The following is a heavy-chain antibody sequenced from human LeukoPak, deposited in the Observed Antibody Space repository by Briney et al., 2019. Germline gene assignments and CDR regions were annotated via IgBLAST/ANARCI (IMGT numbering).Heavy chain of an antibody. D-gene: IGHD4-11*01. J-gene: IGHJ1*01. CDR2: INPNSGGT. Sequence: GASVKVSCKASGYTFIRYYMHWVRQAPGQGLEWMGWINPNSGGTNYAQKFQGRVTMTRDTSISTAYMELSRLRSDDTAVYYCARSYTAEYFQHWGQGTLVTVSS. CDR1: GYTFIRYY. CDR3: ARSYTAEYFQH. V-gene: IGHV1-2*02.